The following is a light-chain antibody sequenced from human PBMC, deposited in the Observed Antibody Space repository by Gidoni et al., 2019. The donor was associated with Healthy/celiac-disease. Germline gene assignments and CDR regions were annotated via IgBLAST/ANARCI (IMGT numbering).Light chain of an antibody. Sequence: HSALTQPASVSGSPGQSITISFPGTSSDVGGYHYVSWYQQHPGKAPKLMIYDVSNRPSGVSKRFSGSKSGNTASLTISGRQAEDEADYYCSSYTSSSTYVVFGGGTKLTVL. J-gene: IGLJ2*01. CDR3: SSYTSSSTYVV. CDR2: DVS. CDR1: SSDVGGYHY. V-gene: IGLV2-14*03.